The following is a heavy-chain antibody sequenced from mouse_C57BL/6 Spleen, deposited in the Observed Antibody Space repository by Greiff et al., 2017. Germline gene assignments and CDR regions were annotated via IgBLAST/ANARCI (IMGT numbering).Heavy chain of an antibody. J-gene: IGHJ3*01. CDR3: ARDSSGYKGFAY. CDR2: INPSNGGT. Sequence: VQLQQPGTELVKPGASVKLSCKASGYTFTSYWMHWVKQRPGQGLEWIGNINPSNGGTNYNEKFKSKATLTVDQSSSTAYMQLSSLTSEDSAVYYCARDSSGYKGFAYWGQGTLVTVSA. V-gene: IGHV1-53*01. D-gene: IGHD3-2*02. CDR1: GYTFTSYW.